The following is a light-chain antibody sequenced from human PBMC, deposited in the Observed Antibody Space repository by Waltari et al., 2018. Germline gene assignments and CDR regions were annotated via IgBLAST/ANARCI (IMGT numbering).Light chain of an antibody. CDR1: ENVAGN. J-gene: IGKJ1*01. CDR3: QQYKIWPQT. Sequence: EIVMTQSPATLSVSPGDTATLSCRASENVAGNLALYQQRAGQAPRLLFDGTISTATGIPSRFSGSWSRTEFTPTISSLQSEDVAVYHCQQYKIWPQTFGQGTKVEIK. CDR2: GTI. V-gene: IGKV3-15*01.